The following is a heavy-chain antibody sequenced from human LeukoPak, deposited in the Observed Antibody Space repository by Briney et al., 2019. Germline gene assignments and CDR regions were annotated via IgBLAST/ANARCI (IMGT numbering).Heavy chain of an antibody. CDR1: GYTFAIYG. CDR2: ISGYNGNT. J-gene: IGHJ4*02. D-gene: IGHD6-19*01. V-gene: IGHV1-18*01. Sequence: ASVKVSCKTSGYTFAIYGISWVRQAPGQGLEWMGWISGYNGNTNYAQNLQGRVTMTTDTSTTTVYMELRSLRSDDTAVYYCARPRVAGSFDYWGQGTLVTVSS. CDR3: ARPRVAGSFDY.